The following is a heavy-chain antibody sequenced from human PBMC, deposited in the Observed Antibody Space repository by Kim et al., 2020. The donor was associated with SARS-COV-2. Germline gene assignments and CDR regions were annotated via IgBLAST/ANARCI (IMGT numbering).Heavy chain of an antibody. V-gene: IGHV3-11*05. CDR3: ARVGGGSSWTFDY. CDR1: GFTFSDYY. D-gene: IGHD6-13*01. J-gene: IGHJ4*02. Sequence: GGSLRLSCAASGFTFSDYYMTWIRQAPGKGLEWVSYTSSSSSYTNYADSVKGRFTISRDNAKNSLFLQMNSLRAEDTAVYYCARVGGGSSWTFDYWGQGTLVTVSS. CDR2: TSSSSSYT.